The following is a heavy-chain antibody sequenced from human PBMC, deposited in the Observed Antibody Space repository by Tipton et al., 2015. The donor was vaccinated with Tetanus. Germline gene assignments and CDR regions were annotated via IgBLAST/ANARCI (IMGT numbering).Heavy chain of an antibody. CDR3: AREKYCSSTSCHTVGYYYYGMDV. CDR2: IIPIFGTA. V-gene: IGHV1-69*01. D-gene: IGHD2-2*01. CDR1: GGTFSSYA. Sequence: QVQLVQSGAEVKKPGSSVKVSCKASGGTFSSYAISWVRQAPGQGLEWMGGIIPIFGTANYAQKFQGRVTITADESTSTAYMELSSLRSEDTAVYYCAREKYCSSTSCHTVGYYYYGMDVWGQGTTVTVSS. J-gene: IGHJ6*02.